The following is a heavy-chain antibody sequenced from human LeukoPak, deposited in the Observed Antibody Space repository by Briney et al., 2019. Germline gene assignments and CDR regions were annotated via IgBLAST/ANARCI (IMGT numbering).Heavy chain of an antibody. V-gene: IGHV3-30-3*01. Sequence: GGSLRLSCAASGFTFCSYAMDWVCQAPGRGLEWVAVISYDGSNKYYADSVKGRFTISRDKSKNTLYLQMNSLRAEDTAVYYCARDRISYDFWSGYPDYWGQGTLVTVSS. CDR3: ARDRISYDFWSGYPDY. CDR1: GFTFCSYA. D-gene: IGHD3-3*01. J-gene: IGHJ4*02. CDR2: ISYDGSNK.